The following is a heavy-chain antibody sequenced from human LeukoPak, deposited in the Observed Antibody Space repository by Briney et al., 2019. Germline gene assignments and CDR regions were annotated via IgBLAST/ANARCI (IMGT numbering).Heavy chain of an antibody. CDR2: ISNSGGST. CDR1: GFTFSRYA. Sequence: TGGSLRLSCAASGFTFSRYAMSWVRQAPGKGLEWVSGISNSGGSTYYADSVKGRFTISRDNSKNTLYLQMNSLRAEDTAVYYCAKGNSGYNSGYYYHFFDYWGQGTLVTVSS. J-gene: IGHJ4*02. D-gene: IGHD5-12*01. V-gene: IGHV3-23*01. CDR3: AKGNSGYNSGYYYHFFDY.